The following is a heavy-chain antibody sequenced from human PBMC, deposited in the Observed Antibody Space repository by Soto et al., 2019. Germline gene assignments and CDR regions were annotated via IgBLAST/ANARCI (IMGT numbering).Heavy chain of an antibody. CDR3: ARQRYFGTFDY. V-gene: IGHV4-39*01. CDR1: GGSISSSSYY. D-gene: IGHD3-9*01. CDR2: IYYSGST. J-gene: IGHJ4*02. Sequence: SETLSLTCTVSGGSISSSSYYWGWIRQPPGKGLEWIGSIYYSGSTYYNPSLKSRVTISVDTSKNQFSLKLSSVTAADTAVYYCARQRYFGTFDYWGQGTLVTVSS.